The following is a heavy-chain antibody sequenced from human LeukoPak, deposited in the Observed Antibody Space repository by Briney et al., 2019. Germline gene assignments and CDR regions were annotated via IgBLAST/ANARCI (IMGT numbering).Heavy chain of an antibody. Sequence: SETLSLTCTVSGGSISSYYWSWIRQPPGKGLEWIEYIYYSGSTNYNPSLKSRVTISVDTSKNQFSLKLSSVTAADTAVYYCARGRSIVVVTAMGAFDIWGQGTMVTVSS. D-gene: IGHD2-21*02. CDR2: IYYSGST. CDR1: GGSISSYY. J-gene: IGHJ3*02. CDR3: ARGRSIVVVTAMGAFDI. V-gene: IGHV4-59*01.